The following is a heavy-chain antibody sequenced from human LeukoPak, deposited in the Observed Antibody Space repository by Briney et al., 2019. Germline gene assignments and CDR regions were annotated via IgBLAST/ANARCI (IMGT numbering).Heavy chain of an antibody. V-gene: IGHV3-30*18. D-gene: IGHD2-15*01. CDR1: GFTFSSYG. Sequence: GRSPRLSCAASGFTFSSYGMHWVRQAPGKGLEWVAVISYDGSNKYYADSVKGRLTISRDNSKNTLYLQMNSLRAEDTAVYYCAQGAGYCSGGSCYSIDYWGQGTLVTVSS. J-gene: IGHJ4*02. CDR3: AQGAGYCSGGSCYSIDY. CDR2: ISYDGSNK.